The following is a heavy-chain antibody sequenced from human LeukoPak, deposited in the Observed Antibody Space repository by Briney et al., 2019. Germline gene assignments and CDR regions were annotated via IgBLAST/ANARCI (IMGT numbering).Heavy chain of an antibody. D-gene: IGHD3-10*01. CDR3: ARDDRGSGSYYMSFYY. Sequence: PSETLSLTCTVSGGSISSGGYYWSWIRQHPGKGLEWIGYIYYSGSTYYNPSLKSRVTMSVDTSKNQFSLKLSSVTAADTAVYYCARDDRGSGSYYMSFYYWGQGTLVTVSS. V-gene: IGHV4-31*03. CDR2: IYYSGST. CDR1: GGSISSGGYY. J-gene: IGHJ4*02.